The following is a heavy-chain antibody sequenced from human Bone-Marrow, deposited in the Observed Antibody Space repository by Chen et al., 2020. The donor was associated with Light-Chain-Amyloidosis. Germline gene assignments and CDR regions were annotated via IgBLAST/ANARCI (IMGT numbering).Heavy chain of an antibody. D-gene: IGHD5-12*01. J-gene: IGHJ4*02. CDR3: ARRRDGYNFDY. CDR1: GSTFPNYW. CDR2: IYPDDSDA. Sequence: EVQLEQSGPEVKKPGESLKISCKGSGSTFPNYWIGWVRQMPGKGLEWMGVIYPDDSDARYSPSFEGQVTISADKSITTAYLQWRSLKASDTAMYYCARRRDGYNFDYWGQGTLVTVSS. V-gene: IGHV5-51*01.